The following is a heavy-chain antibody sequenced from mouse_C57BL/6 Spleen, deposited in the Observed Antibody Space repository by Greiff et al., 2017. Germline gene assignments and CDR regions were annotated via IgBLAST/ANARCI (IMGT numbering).Heavy chain of an antibody. CDR3: ARKLQGAMDY. Sequence: EVQVVESGGGLVKPGGSLKLSCAASGFTFSSYTMSWVRQTPEKRLEWVATLSGGGGNTYYPDSVKGRFTISRDNAKNTLYLQMSSLRSEDTALYYCARKLQGAMDYWGQGTSVTVSS. J-gene: IGHJ4*01. CDR2: LSGGGGNT. CDR1: GFTFSSYT. V-gene: IGHV5-9*01.